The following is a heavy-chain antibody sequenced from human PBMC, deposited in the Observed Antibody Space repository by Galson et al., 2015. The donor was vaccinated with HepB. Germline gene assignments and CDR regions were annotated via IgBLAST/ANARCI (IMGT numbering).Heavy chain of an antibody. V-gene: IGHV3-23*01. Sequence: SLRLSCAASGFTFSSYAMSWVRQAPGKGLEWVSAISGSGGSTYYADSVKGRFTVSRDNSKNTLYLQMNSLRAEDTAVYYCAKPPIWFGELFGAFDIWGQGTVVTVSS. CDR3: AKPPIWFGELFGAFDI. CDR1: GFTFSSYA. J-gene: IGHJ3*02. CDR2: ISGSGGST. D-gene: IGHD3-10*01.